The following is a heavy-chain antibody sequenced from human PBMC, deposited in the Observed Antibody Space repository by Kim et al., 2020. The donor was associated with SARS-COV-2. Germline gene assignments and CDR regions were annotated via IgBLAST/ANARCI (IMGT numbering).Heavy chain of an antibody. CDR2: ISGDSANA. CDR1: GYTFTSHG. CDR3: ARYRWYILSSPYGMDV. Sequence: ASVKVSCKASGYTFTSHGISWVRQAPGQGLEWMAWISGDSANAHYAQRFQGRVTLTTDTSTSTVYMELRSLRSDDTAMYYCARYRWYILSSPYGMDVWGQGTTVTVSS. J-gene: IGHJ6*02. D-gene: IGHD3-9*01. V-gene: IGHV1-18*04.